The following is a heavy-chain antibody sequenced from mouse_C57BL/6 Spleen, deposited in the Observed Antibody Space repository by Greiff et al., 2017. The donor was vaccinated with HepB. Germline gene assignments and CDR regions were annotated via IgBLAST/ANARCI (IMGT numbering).Heavy chain of an antibody. CDR1: GFTFSDYY. CDR2: INYDGSST. Sequence: EVKLMESEGGLVQPGSSMKLSCTASGFTFSDYYMAWVRQVPEKGLEWVANINYDGSSTYYLDSLKSRFIISRDNAKNILYLQMSSLKSEDTATYYCARDGYYGSSYVSWYFDVWGTGTTVTVSS. D-gene: IGHD1-1*01. CDR3: ARDGYYGSSYVSWYFDV. J-gene: IGHJ1*03. V-gene: IGHV5-16*01.